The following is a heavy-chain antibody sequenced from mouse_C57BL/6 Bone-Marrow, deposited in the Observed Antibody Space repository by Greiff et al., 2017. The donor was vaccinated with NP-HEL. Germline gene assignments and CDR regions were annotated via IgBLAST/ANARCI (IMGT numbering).Heavy chain of an antibody. CDR2: ISYDGSN. D-gene: IGHD1-3*01. CDR3: ARVTFYAMDY. V-gene: IGHV3-6*01. J-gene: IGHJ4*01. Sequence: DVQLQESGPGLVKPSQSLSLTCSVTGYSITSGYYWNWIRQFPGNKLEWMGYISYDGSNNYNPSLKNRISITRDTSKNQFFLKLNSVTTEDTATYYCARVTFYAMDYWGQGTSVTVSS. CDR1: GYSITSGYY.